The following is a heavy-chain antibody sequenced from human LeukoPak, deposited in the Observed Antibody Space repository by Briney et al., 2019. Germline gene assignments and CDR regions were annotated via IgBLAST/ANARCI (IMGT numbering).Heavy chain of an antibody. CDR1: GYTFSSYG. V-gene: IGHV1-18*01. CDR2: ISAYNGNT. CDR3: ARTLYSSSSGGWFDP. Sequence: ASVKVSCKASGYTFSSYGISWVRQPPGQGLEWMGWISAYNGNTNYAQKLQGRVTMTTDTSTSTAYMELRSLRSDDKAVYYCARTLYSSSSGGWFDPWGQGTLVTVSS. J-gene: IGHJ5*02. D-gene: IGHD6-6*01.